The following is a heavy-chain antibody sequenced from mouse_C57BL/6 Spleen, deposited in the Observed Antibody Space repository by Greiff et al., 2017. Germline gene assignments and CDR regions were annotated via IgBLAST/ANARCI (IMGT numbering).Heavy chain of an antibody. CDR2: ISSGGDYI. V-gene: IGHV5-9-1*02. J-gene: IGHJ3*01. Sequence: EVMLVESGEGLVKPGGSLKLSCAASGFTFSSYAMSWVRQTPEKRLEWVAYISSGGDYIYYADTVKGRFTISRDNARNTLYLQMSSLKSEDTAMYYCTRGGDYGSSPWFAYWGQGTLVTVSA. CDR1: GFTFSSYA. CDR3: TRGGDYGSSPWFAY. D-gene: IGHD1-1*01.